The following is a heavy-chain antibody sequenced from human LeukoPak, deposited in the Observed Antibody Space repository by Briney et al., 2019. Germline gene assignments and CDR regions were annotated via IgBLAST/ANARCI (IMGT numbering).Heavy chain of an antibody. Sequence: SETLSLTCAVSGYSISSGYYWGWIRQPPGKGLEWIGRIYTSGSTNYNPSLKSRVTMSVDTSKNQFSLKLSSVTAADTAVYYCASSDYYDSSGYYRNWGQGTLVTVSS. CDR1: GYSISSGYY. J-gene: IGHJ4*02. V-gene: IGHV4-38-2*01. CDR3: ASSDYYDSSGYYRN. D-gene: IGHD3-22*01. CDR2: IYTSGST.